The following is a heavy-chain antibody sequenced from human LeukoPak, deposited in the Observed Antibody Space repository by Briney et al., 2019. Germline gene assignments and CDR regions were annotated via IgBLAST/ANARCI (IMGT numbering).Heavy chain of an antibody. V-gene: IGHV3-23*01. D-gene: IGHD6-13*01. CDR1: GFTFSSYG. CDR3: AKDDSGIAAAGINGVLDY. J-gene: IGHJ4*02. Sequence: GGSLRLSCAASGFTFSSYGMSWVRQAPGKGLEWVSAISGSGGSTYYADSVKGRFTISRDNSKNTLYLQMNGLRAEDTAVYYCAKDDSGIAAAGINGVLDYWGQGTLVTVSS. CDR2: ISGSGGST.